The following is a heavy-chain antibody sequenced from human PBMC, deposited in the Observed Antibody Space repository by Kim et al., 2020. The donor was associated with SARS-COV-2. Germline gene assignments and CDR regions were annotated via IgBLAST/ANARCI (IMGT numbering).Heavy chain of an antibody. CDR3: ARHLYYDSSGSSDFDY. V-gene: IGHV5-10-1*01. D-gene: IGHD3-22*01. CDR2: IDPSDSYT. J-gene: IGHJ4*02. CDR1: GYSFTSYW. Sequence: GESLKISCKGSGYSFTSYWISWVRQMPGKGLEWMGRIDPSDSYTNYSPSFQGHVTISADKSISTAYLQWSSLKASDTAMYYCARHLYYDSSGSSDFDYWGQGTLVTVSS.